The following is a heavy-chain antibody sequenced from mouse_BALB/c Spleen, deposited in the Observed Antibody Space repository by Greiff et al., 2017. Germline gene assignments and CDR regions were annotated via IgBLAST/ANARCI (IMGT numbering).Heavy chain of an antibody. CDR1: GYTFTSYW. CDR2: IDPSDSET. CDR3: ARGVNGYDWFAY. Sequence: QVQLQQPGAELVKPGAPVKLSCKASGYTFTSYWMNWVKQRPGRGLEWIGRIDPSDSETHYNQKFKDKATLTVDKSSSTAYIQLSSLTSEDSAVYYCARGVNGYDWFAYWGQGTLVTVSA. D-gene: IGHD2-2*01. J-gene: IGHJ3*01. V-gene: IGHV1-69*02.